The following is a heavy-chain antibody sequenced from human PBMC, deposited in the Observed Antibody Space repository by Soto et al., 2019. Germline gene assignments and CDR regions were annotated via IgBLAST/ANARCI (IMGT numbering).Heavy chain of an antibody. D-gene: IGHD3-10*01. J-gene: IGHJ6*02. Sequence: EVQLLESGGGLVQPGGSLRLSCAASGFTFSSYAMTWVRQAPGKGLEWVSSISGSGGSTYYADSVKGRFTISRDNSKNTLSLQMSSLRAEDTAVYYCAKVGRVTMVRGLTTYDDNYGVDVWGQGTTVTVSS. CDR3: AKVGRVTMVRGLTTYDDNYGVDV. CDR1: GFTFSSYA. CDR2: ISGSGGST. V-gene: IGHV3-23*01.